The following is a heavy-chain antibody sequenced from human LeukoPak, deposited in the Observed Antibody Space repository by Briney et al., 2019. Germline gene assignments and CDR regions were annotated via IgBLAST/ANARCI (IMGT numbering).Heavy chain of an antibody. J-gene: IGHJ4*02. D-gene: IGHD5/OR15-5a*01. CDR2: ISSSSSYI. Sequence: NPGGSLRLSLAPAAPTVVTSDTGSGRQAPGKGLEWVSSISSSSSYIYYADSVKGRFTISRDNANTSLYLQMNSLSAEDTADKAVYCGTRQVMVYGYFDYWGQGTLVTVSS. CDR3: YCGTRQVMVYGYFDY. V-gene: IGHV3-21*01. CDR1: APTVVTSD.